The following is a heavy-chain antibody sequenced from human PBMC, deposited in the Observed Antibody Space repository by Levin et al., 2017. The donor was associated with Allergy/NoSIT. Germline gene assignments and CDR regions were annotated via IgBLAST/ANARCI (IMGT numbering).Heavy chain of an antibody. Sequence: ASVKVSCKASGYTFISYDINWVRQATGQGLEWMGWINPNSGNTGYAQTFQGRVIITRNTSTRTVYMELPILTSEDTAVYYCERGGYLGATRDTNGMDVWGHGNTVTVSS. CDR2: INPNSGNT. CDR1: GYTFISYD. V-gene: IGHV1-8*01. CDR3: ERGGYLGATRDTNGMDV. D-gene: IGHD1-26*01. J-gene: IGHJ6*02.